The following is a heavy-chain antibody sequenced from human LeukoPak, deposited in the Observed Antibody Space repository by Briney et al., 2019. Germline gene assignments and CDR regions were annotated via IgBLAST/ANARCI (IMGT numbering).Heavy chain of an antibody. CDR2: INPNSGAT. V-gene: IGHV1-2*02. CDR1: GYTFTAYY. J-gene: IGHJ4*02. CDR3: ARVAGSIDY. Sequence: GASVKVSCKGSGYTFTAYYLYWVRQAPGQGLEWMGLINPNSGATNYAQRFQGRVTMTRDTSISTAYMELSSLRSEDTAVYYCARVAGSIDYWGQGTLVTVSS. D-gene: IGHD6-19*01.